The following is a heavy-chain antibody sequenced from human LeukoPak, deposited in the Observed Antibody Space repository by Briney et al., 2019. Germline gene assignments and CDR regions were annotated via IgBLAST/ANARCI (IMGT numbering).Heavy chain of an antibody. J-gene: IGHJ3*02. CDR3: ARENFGVYVDAFDI. D-gene: IGHD5/OR15-5a*01. CDR1: RFTFSSYE. V-gene: IGHV3-48*03. CDR2: ISGGGSSI. Sequence: PGRSLRLSCAASRFTFSSYEMNWVRQAPGKGLEWVSYISGGGSSIYYADSVKGRFTISRDNAKNSLYLHMNSLRVEDTAVYYCARENFGVYVDAFDIWGQGTKVTVSS.